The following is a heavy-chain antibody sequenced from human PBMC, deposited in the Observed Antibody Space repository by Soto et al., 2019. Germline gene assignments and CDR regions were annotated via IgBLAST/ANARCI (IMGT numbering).Heavy chain of an antibody. J-gene: IGHJ4*02. CDR1: GGTFSSYA. CDR3: AREGTMVRGVIRLGY. D-gene: IGHD3-10*01. Sequence: QVQLVQSGAEVKKPGSSVKVSCKASGGTFSSYAISWVRQAPGQGLEWMGGIIPIFGTANYAQKFQGRVTITADEATSTAYMELSSLRSEDTDVDYCAREGTMVRGVIRLGYWGPGTLVTVSS. CDR2: IIPIFGTA. V-gene: IGHV1-69*01.